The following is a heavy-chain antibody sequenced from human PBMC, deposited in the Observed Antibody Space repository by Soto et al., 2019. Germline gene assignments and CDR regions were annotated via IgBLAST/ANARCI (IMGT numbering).Heavy chain of an antibody. CDR1: GGTFSTYA. V-gene: IGHV1-69*13. J-gene: IGHJ4*02. Sequence: GASVKVSCKASGGTFSTYAIDWVRQAPGQGLEWMGGIIPLFGTAKYAQNFQGRITITADESTNTAYMELRSLRYQDTAVYYCARGVHYDSSGYYCFYWGQGTRVTVSS. CDR2: IIPLFGTA. CDR3: ARGVHYDSSGYYCFY. D-gene: IGHD3-22*01.